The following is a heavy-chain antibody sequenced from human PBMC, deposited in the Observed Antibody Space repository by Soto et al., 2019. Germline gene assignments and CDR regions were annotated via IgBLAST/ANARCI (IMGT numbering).Heavy chain of an antibody. CDR1: GFTVSINY. D-gene: IGHD1-26*01. CDR2: IYSDENT. V-gene: IGHV3-53*01. Sequence: EVQVVESGGGLIQPGGSLRLSCVVSGFTVSINYMSWVRQAPGKGLEWISVIYSDENTYYADSVKGRFTISRDNSKDTLYLQMNSLRAEDTAVYDCARGGYSGFRGYFEYWGQGTLVTVSS. J-gene: IGHJ4*02. CDR3: ARGGYSGFRGYFEY.